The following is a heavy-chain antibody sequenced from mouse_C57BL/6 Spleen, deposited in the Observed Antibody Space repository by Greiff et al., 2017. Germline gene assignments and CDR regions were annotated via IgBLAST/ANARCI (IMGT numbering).Heavy chain of an antibody. Sequence: VQLQQPGPELVKPGASVKISCKASGYTFTDYNMDWVKQSHGKSLEWIGDINPNNGGTNYNQKFKGKATLTVDKSSSTAYMELRSLTSEDTAVYYCARADYGSPDYWGQGTPLTVSA. D-gene: IGHD2-4*01. V-gene: IGHV1-18*01. CDR3: ARADYGSPDY. CDR1: GYTFTDYN. CDR2: INPNNGGT. J-gene: IGHJ2*01.